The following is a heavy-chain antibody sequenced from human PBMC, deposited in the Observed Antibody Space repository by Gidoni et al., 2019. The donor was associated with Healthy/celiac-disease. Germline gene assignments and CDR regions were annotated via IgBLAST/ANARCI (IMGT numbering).Heavy chain of an antibody. CDR2: ISSSSSYI. J-gene: IGHJ3*02. Sequence: EVQLVESGGGLVKPGGSLRLSCAASGFTFSIYSMNWVRQAPGKGLEWVSSISSSSSYIYYADSVKGRFTISRDNAKNSLYLQMNSLRAEDTAVYYCARPDRLDYYGSGSNSLNDAFDIWGQGTMVTVSS. CDR3: ARPDRLDYYGSGSNSLNDAFDI. D-gene: IGHD3-10*01. V-gene: IGHV3-21*01. CDR1: GFTFSIYS.